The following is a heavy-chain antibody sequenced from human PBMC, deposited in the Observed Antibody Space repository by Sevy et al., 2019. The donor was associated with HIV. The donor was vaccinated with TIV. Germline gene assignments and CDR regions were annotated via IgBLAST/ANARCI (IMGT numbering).Heavy chain of an antibody. D-gene: IGHD2-2*02. J-gene: IGHJ6*02. CDR3: ARLALGNCSSTSCYTDYYGMDV. CDR2: IWYDGSNK. Sequence: GGSLRLSCAASGFTFSSYGMHWVRQAPGKGLEWVAVIWYDGSNKYYAHSVKGRFTTSGVNSKKTQYLQMNSPGAEETAVEYCARLALGNCSSTSCYTDYYGMDVWGQGTTVTVSS. CDR1: GFTFSSYG. V-gene: IGHV3-33*01.